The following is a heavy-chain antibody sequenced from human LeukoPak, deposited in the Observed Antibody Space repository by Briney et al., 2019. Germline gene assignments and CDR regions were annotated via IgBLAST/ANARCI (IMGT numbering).Heavy chain of an antibody. D-gene: IGHD3-3*01. CDR2: INSSSSTI. CDR3: ARDEGYDFWSGYLGPYNWFDP. CDR1: GFTFSSYS. Sequence: GGSLRLSCAASGFTFSSYSMNWVRQAPGKGLEWVSYINSSSSTIYYADSVKGRFTISRDNAKNSLYLQMNSLRAEDTAVYYCARDEGYDFWSGYLGPYNWFDPWGQGTLVTVSS. V-gene: IGHV3-48*04. J-gene: IGHJ5*02.